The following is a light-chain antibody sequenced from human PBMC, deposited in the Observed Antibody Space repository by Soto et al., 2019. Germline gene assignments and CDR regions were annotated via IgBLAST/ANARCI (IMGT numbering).Light chain of an antibody. J-gene: IGLJ1*01. V-gene: IGLV2-14*01. CDR2: DVN. CDR3: RSYRSSRTVPYV. Sequence: QSVLTQPASVSGSPGQSITISCTGTSSDVGVYNLVSWYQQYPDKAPKLMIFDVNTRPSGVSNRFSGSKSGNTASLTISGLQAEDEADYYCRSYRSSRTVPYVIGTGTKLTVL. CDR1: SSDVGVYNL.